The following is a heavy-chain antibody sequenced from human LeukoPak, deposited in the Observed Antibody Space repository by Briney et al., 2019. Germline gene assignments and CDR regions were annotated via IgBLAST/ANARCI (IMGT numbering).Heavy chain of an antibody. CDR1: AGTFSSYA. V-gene: IGHV1-46*01. CDR3: ARGRPVPAAMGWYFDL. D-gene: IGHD2-2*01. Sequence: ASVKVSCKASAGTFSSYAISWVRQSPGQGLEWMGIINPSGGSTSYAQKFQGRVTMTRDMSTSTVYMELSSLRSEDTAVYYCARGRPVPAAMGWYFDLWGRGTLVTVSS. CDR2: INPSGGST. J-gene: IGHJ2*01.